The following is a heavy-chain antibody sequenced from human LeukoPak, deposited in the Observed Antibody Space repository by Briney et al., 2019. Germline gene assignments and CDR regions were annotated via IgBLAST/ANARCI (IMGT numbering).Heavy chain of an antibody. CDR1: GFTSSSYS. CDR2: ISSSSSYI. CDR3: ARGYPCIESAPAVN. Sequence: GGSLRLSRAASGFTSSSYSMNGVRQAPGKGLEWVSSISSSSSYIYYADSVKGRFTISRDNAKNSLYLQMNSLRAEDTAVYSCARGYPCIESAPAVNRGQGTLVTVSS. J-gene: IGHJ4*02. V-gene: IGHV3-21*01. D-gene: IGHD6-13*01.